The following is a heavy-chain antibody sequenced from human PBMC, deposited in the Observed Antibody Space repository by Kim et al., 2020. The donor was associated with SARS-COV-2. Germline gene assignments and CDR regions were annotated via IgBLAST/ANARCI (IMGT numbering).Heavy chain of an antibody. CDR1: GFTFSSYA. CDR2: ISSNGGST. V-gene: IGHV3-64D*09. D-gene: IGHD4-17*01. Sequence: GGSLRLSCSSSGFTFSSYAMHWVRQAPGKGLEYVSAISSNGGSTYYADSVKGRFTISRDNSKNTLYLQMSSLRAEDTAVYYCVKDQREDYGDYDSAFDPWGQGTLVTVSS. J-gene: IGHJ5*02. CDR3: VKDQREDYGDYDSAFDP.